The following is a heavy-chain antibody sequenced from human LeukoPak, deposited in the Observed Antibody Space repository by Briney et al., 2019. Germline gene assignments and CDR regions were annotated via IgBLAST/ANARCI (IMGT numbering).Heavy chain of an antibody. V-gene: IGHV3-64*01. CDR1: GFSFSAYI. CDR2: IRSDGSST. J-gene: IGHJ4*02. Sequence: PGGSLRLSCVASGFSFSAYIMHWVRQAPGKRREYVSAIRSDGSSTFYPNSVKGRFTISRDNSKSTLYLQMGSLRAEDTAVYYCTRRYGGHSGWAGYHDSWGQGTLVTVSS. D-gene: IGHD6-19*01. CDR3: TRRYGGHSGWAGYHDS.